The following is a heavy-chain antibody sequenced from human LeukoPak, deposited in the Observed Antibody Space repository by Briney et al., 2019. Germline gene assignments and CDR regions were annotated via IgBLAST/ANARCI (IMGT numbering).Heavy chain of an antibody. V-gene: IGHV4-39*01. D-gene: IGHD1-1*01. CDR1: GGSISSSSYY. CDR3: ARQGDDNGSLDY. Sequence: SETLSLTCTVSGGSISSSSYYWGWIRQPPGKGLEWIGSIYYSGSTYYNPSLKSRVTISVDTSKNQFSLKLSSVTAADTAVYYCARQGDDNGSLDYWGQGTLVTVSS. J-gene: IGHJ4*02. CDR2: IYYSGST.